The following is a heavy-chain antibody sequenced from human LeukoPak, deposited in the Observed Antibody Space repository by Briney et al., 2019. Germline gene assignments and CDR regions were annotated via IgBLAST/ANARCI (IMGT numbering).Heavy chain of an antibody. J-gene: IGHJ4*02. CDR2: IYYSGST. CDR3: ARGVFETRYDY. Sequence: SETLSLTCTVSGGSISGDDYYWSRIRQPPGQGLEWIGYIYYSGSTYYNPSLKSRVTMSVDTSKNQFSLNLSSVTAADTAVYYCARGVFETRYDYWGQGTLVTVSS. V-gene: IGHV4-30-4*01. CDR1: GGSISGDDYY. D-gene: IGHD1/OR15-1a*01.